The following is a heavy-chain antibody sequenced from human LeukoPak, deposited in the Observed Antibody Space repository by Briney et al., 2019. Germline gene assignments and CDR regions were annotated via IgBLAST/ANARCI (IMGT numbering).Heavy chain of an antibody. CDR2: IYTSGST. J-gene: IGHJ5*02. D-gene: IGHD6-13*01. Sequence: PSETLSLTCTVSGGSISNYYWSWSRQPAGKGLEYIGRIYTSGSTNYNPSLKSRVTMSVDTSKNQFSLKLSSVTAADTAVYYCARLGAADTSWFDPWGQGTLVTVSS. V-gene: IGHV4-4*07. CDR3: ARLGAADTSWFDP. CDR1: GGSISNYY.